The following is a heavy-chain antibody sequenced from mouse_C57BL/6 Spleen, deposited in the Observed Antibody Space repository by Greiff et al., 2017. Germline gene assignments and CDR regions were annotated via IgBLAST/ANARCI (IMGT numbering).Heavy chain of an antibody. Sequence: DVKLQESGGGLVKPGGSLKLSCAASGFTFSDYGMHWVRQAPEKGLEWVAYISSGSSTIYYADTVKGRFTISRDNAKNTLFLQMTSLRSEDTAMYYCARDYGSSYDYFDYWGQGTTLTVSS. CDR3: ARDYGSSYDYFDY. CDR1: GFTFSDYG. J-gene: IGHJ2*01. V-gene: IGHV5-17*01. D-gene: IGHD1-1*01. CDR2: ISSGSSTI.